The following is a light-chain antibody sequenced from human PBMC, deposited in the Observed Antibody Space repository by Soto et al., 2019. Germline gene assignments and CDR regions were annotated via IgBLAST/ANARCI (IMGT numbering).Light chain of an antibody. Sequence: QSALTQPASVFGSPGQSITFSCTGTSSDVGGYNFVSWYQQHPGKAPKLMIYEVSSRPSGVSNRFSGSKSGNTASLTISGLQPEDEADYYCRSYTTSTTVVFGTVTKLTVL. CDR3: RSYTTSTTVV. V-gene: IGLV2-14*03. J-gene: IGLJ1*01. CDR1: SSDVGGYNF. CDR2: EVS.